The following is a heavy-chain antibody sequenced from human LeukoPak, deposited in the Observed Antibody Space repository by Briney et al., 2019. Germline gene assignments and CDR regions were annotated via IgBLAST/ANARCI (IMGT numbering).Heavy chain of an antibody. CDR1: GGSISSYY. V-gene: IGHV4-59*01. CDR2: IYYSGST. Sequence: SETLSLTCTVSGGSISSYYWSWIRQPPGKGLEWIGYIYYSGSTNYNPSLKGRVTISVDTSKNQFSLKLSSVTAADTAVYYCARVGLYYYDSSGYYYYYYGMDVWGQGTTVTVSS. D-gene: IGHD3-22*01. J-gene: IGHJ6*02. CDR3: ARVGLYYYDSSGYYYYYYGMDV.